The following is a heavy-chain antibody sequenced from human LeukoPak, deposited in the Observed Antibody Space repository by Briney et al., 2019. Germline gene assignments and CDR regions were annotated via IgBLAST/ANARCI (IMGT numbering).Heavy chain of an antibody. Sequence: GGSLRLSCAASGFTFSSYGMHWVRQAPGKGLEWVAFIRYDGSNKYYADSVKGRFTISRDNSKNTLYLQMNSLRAEDTAVYYCAKDGETIAARSFDYWGQGTLVTVS. CDR3: AKDGETIAARSFDY. V-gene: IGHV3-30*02. CDR2: IRYDGSNK. D-gene: IGHD6-6*01. CDR1: GFTFSSYG. J-gene: IGHJ4*02.